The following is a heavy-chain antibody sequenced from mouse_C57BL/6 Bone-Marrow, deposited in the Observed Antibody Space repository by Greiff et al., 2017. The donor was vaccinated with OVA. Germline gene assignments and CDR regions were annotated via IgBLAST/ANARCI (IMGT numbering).Heavy chain of an antibody. D-gene: IGHD3-1*01. V-gene: IGHV5-12*01. CDR2: ISNGGGST. Sequence: EVQGVESGGGLVQPGGSLKLSCAASGFTFSDYYMYWVRQTPEKRLEWVAYISNGGGSTYYPDTLKGRFTISRDNAKNTLYLQMSRLKSEATAMYYCSRHYLGGFDYWGQGTTLTVSA. CDR1: GFTFSDYY. CDR3: SRHYLGGFDY. J-gene: IGHJ2*01.